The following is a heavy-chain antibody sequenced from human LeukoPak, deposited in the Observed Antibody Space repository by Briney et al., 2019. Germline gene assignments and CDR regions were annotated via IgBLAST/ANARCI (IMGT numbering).Heavy chain of an antibody. Sequence: PGGSLRLSCAASGFTFSSYAMSWVRQAPGKGLKWVSAISGSGGSTYYADSVKGRFTISRDNSKNTLYLQMNSLSAEDTAVYYCAKLGYYDFWXXXXMXAGYWGXGTLVTV. CDR2: ISGSGGST. J-gene: IGHJ4*01. CDR3: AKLGYYDFWXXXXMXAGY. CDR1: GFTFSSYA. V-gene: IGHV3-23*01. D-gene: IGHD3-3*01.